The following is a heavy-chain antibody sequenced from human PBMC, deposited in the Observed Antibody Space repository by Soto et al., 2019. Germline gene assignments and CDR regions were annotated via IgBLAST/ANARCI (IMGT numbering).Heavy chain of an antibody. Sequence: AGGSLRLSCAASGFTFSSYAMSWVRQAPGKGLEWVSAISGSGGSTYYADSVKGRFTISRDNSKNTLYLQMNSLRAEDTAVYYCAKDKFFDYLAFDIWGQGAMVTVSS. D-gene: IGHD3-9*01. J-gene: IGHJ3*02. V-gene: IGHV3-23*01. CDR1: GFTFSSYA. CDR3: AKDKFFDYLAFDI. CDR2: ISGSGGST.